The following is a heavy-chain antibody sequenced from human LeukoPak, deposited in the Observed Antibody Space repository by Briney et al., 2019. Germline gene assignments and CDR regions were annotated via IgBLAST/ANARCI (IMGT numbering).Heavy chain of an antibody. CDR2: MNPNSGNT. CDR1: GYTFTSYD. Sequence: ASVKVSCKASGYTFTSYDINWVRQATGQGLEWMGWMNPNSGNTGYAQKFQGRVTITRNTSISTAYMELSSLRSEDTVVYYCARGVGVGGSFDYWGQGTLVTVSS. CDR3: ARGVGVGGSFDY. D-gene: IGHD1-26*01. V-gene: IGHV1-8*01. J-gene: IGHJ4*02.